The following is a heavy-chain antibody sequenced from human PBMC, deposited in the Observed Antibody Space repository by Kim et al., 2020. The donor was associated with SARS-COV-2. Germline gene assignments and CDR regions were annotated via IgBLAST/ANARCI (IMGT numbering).Heavy chain of an antibody. D-gene: IGHD6-13*01. J-gene: IGHJ4*02. V-gene: IGHV5-51*01. Sequence: YSPSSQGQVTISADKSISTAYLQWSSLKASDTAMYYCARRSSAAAGPTDYWGQGTLVTVSS. CDR3: ARRSSAAAGPTDY.